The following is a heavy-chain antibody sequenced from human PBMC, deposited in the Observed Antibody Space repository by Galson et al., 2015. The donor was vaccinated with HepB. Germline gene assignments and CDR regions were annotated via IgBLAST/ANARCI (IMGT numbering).Heavy chain of an antibody. V-gene: IGHV1-69*01. CDR2: IIPIFGTA. CDR3: ARADDIVVVPAAPYYYYYYMDV. CDR1: GGTFSSYA. Sequence: VSCKASGGTFSSYAISWVRQAPGQGLEWMGGIIPIFGTANYAQKFQGRVTITADESTSTAYMELSSLRSEDTAVYYCARADDIVVVPAAPYYYYYYMDVWGKGTTVTVSS. J-gene: IGHJ6*03. D-gene: IGHD2-2*01.